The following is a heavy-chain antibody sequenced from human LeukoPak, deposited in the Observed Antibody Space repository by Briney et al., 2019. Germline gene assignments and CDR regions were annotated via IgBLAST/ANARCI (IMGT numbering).Heavy chain of an antibody. CDR1: GFTFSSYA. Sequence: GGSLRLSCAASGFTFSSYAMSWVRQAPGKGLEWVSAISGSGGSTYYADSVKGRFTISRDNSKNTLYLQMNSLRAEDTAVYYCAKDLKVRGVNSADYWGQGTLVTVSS. J-gene: IGHJ4*02. D-gene: IGHD3-10*01. CDR2: ISGSGGST. CDR3: AKDLKVRGVNSADY. V-gene: IGHV3-23*01.